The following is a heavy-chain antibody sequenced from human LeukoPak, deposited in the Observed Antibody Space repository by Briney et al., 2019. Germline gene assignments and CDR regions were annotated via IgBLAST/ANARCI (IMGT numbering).Heavy chain of an antibody. CDR1: GGTFSRYA. J-gene: IGHJ6*03. CDR3: AYEVGATNYYYMDV. V-gene: IGHV1-69*04. Sequence: AASVKVSCKASGGTFSRYAISWARQAPGQGLEWMGRIIPILGIANYAQKFQGRVTITADESTSTAYMELSSLRSEDTAVYYCAYEVGATNYYYMDVWGKGTTVTVSS. CDR2: IIPILGIA. D-gene: IGHD1-26*01.